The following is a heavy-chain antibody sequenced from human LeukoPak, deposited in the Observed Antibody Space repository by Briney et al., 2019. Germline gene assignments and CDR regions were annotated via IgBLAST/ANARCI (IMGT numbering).Heavy chain of an antibody. J-gene: IGHJ6*02. CDR3: ARDASSGWPQGYYHGMDV. Sequence: GASVKVSCKASGGTFSSYAISWVRQAPGQGLEWMGRIIPILGIANYAQKFQGRVTITADKSTSTAYMELSSLRSEDTAVYYCARDASSGWPQGYYHGMDVWGQGTRSPSP. V-gene: IGHV1-69*04. CDR2: IIPILGIA. CDR1: GGTFSSYA. D-gene: IGHD6-19*01.